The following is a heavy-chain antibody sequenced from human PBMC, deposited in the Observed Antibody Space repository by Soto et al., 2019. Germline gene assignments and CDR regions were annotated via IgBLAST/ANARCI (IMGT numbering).Heavy chain of an antibody. V-gene: IGHV3-23*01. CDR2: ISGSGGST. J-gene: IGHJ6*04. CDR3: AKDFGIYCSGGSCPTMDV. CDR1: GFTFSSYA. D-gene: IGHD2-15*01. Sequence: GGSLRLSCAASGFTFSSYAMSWVRQAPGKGLEWVSAISGSGGSTYYADSVKGRFTISRDNSKNTLYQQMNSLRAEDTAVYYCAKDFGIYCSGGSCPTMDVWGKGTTVTVSS.